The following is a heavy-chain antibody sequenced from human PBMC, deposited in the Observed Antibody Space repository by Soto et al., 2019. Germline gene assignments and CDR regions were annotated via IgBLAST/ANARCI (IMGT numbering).Heavy chain of an antibody. V-gene: IGHV1-18*01. CDR3: ARDNKGYSYGSPQYY. J-gene: IGHJ4*02. CDR1: GYTFTSYG. D-gene: IGHD5-18*01. CDR2: ISAYNGNT. Sequence: ASVXVSCKASGYTFTSYGISWVRQAPGQGLEWMGWISAYNGNTNYAQKLQGRVTMTTDTSTSTAYMELRSLRSDDTAVYYCARDNKGYSYGSPQYYWGQGTLVTVSS.